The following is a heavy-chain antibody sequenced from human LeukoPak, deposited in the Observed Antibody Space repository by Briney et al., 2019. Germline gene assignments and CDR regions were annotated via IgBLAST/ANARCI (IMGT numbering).Heavy chain of an antibody. V-gene: IGHV3-30-3*01. J-gene: IGHJ6*02. CDR1: GFTFSSYA. CDR3: ARVVTPYSLDYYYYYGMDV. CDR2: ISYDGSNK. D-gene: IGHD5-12*01. Sequence: GRSLRLSCAASGFTFSSYAMHWVRQAPGKGLEWVAVISYDGSNKYYADSVKGRFTISRDNSKNTLYLQMNSLRSEDTAVYYCARVVTPYSLDYYYYYGMDVWGQGTTVTVSS.